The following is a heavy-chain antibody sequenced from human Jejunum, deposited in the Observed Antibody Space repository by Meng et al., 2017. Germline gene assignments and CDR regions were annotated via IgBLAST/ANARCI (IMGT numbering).Heavy chain of an antibody. V-gene: IGHV4-4*02. CDR3: ARNGAYSADH. J-gene: IGHJ4*02. CDR1: GASIRSGSW. D-gene: IGHD2-15*01. CDR2: IHHGGDT. Sequence: EPGPVLVAHWGSVALPCAVSGASIRSGSWWSWVRQPPGKGLEWIGEIHHGGDTNYNPSLKSRVTISVDKSNNQYSLRLTSVTAADTAMYYCARNGAYSADHWGQGTLVTVSS.